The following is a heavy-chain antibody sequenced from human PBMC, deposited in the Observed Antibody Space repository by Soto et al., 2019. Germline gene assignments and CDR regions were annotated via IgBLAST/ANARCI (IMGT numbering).Heavy chain of an antibody. CDR3: ARSGGNDAFDI. J-gene: IGHJ3*02. CDR1: GFTFSSYS. V-gene: IGHV3-21*01. Sequence: GGSLRLSCAASGFTFSSYSMNWVRQAPGKGLEWVSSISSSSSYIYYADSVKGRFTISRDNAKNPLYLQMNSLRAEDTAVYYCARSGGNDAFDIWGQGTMVTVSS. D-gene: IGHD2-15*01. CDR2: ISSSSSYI.